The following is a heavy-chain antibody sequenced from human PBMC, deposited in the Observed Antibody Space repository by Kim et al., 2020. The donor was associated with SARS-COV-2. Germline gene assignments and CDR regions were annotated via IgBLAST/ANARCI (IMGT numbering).Heavy chain of an antibody. J-gene: IGHJ4*02. V-gene: IGHV6-1*01. CDR2: N. D-gene: IGHD5-12*01. Sequence: NDYAVSVRSRITINADTSKNRFSLQLNSVTPEDTAVYYCARGGVATGFDYWGQGTLVTVSS. CDR3: ARGGVATGFDY.